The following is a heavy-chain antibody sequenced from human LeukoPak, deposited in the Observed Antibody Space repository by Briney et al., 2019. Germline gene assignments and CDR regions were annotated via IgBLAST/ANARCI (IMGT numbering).Heavy chain of an antibody. CDR3: AKKSKTDRRVGPLDY. CDR2: ISGSGGST. J-gene: IGHJ4*02. D-gene: IGHD1-26*01. Sequence: QPGASLSLSCAASGFTFSSYAMSWVRQAPGKGLEWVSAISGSGGSTYYADSVKGRFTISRDNSKNTLYLQMNSLRAEDTAVYYCAKKSKTDRRVGPLDYWGQGTLVTVSS. V-gene: IGHV3-23*01. CDR1: GFTFSSYA.